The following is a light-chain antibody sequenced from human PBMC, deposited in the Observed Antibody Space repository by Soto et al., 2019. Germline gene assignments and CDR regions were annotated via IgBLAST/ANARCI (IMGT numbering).Light chain of an antibody. J-gene: IGKJ2*01. Sequence: EIVMSQSPATLSVSPGEGATLSCRASKSVSTDLAWYQQKPGQPPRLLVYGASTRATGIPARFSGSGSVTEFTLTISSLQSEDFAVYYCQQYNDWPYTFGQGTKLEIK. CDR1: KSVSTD. V-gene: IGKV3-15*01. CDR3: QQYNDWPYT. CDR2: GAS.